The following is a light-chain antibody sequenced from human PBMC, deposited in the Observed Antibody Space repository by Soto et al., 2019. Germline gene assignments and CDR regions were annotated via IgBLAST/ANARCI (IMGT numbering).Light chain of an antibody. J-gene: IGLJ2*01. CDR1: SSDVGSYNL. CDR3: CSYAGSSTFGV. V-gene: IGLV2-23*03. CDR2: EGS. Sequence: QSALTQPASVSGSPGQSITISCTGTSSDVGSYNLVSWYQQHPGKAPKLMIYEGSKRPSGVSNRFSGSKSGNTASLTISGLQAEAEADYYCCSYAGSSTFGVFGGGTKLTVL.